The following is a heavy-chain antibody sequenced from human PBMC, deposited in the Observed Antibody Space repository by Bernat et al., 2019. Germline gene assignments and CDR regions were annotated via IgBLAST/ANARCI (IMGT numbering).Heavy chain of an antibody. CDR2: IYYSGST. CDR1: GGSISSSSYY. D-gene: IGHD3-3*01. Sequence: QLQLQESGPGLVKPSETLSLTCTVSGGSISSSSYYWGWIRQPPGKGLEWIGSIYYSGSTYYNPSLKSRVTISVDTSKNQFSLKLSSVTAADTAVYYCATTYYDFWSGYFPTPSRGVDWFDPWGLGTLVSVSS. V-gene: IGHV4-39*01. CDR3: ATTYYDFWSGYFPTPSRGVDWFDP. J-gene: IGHJ5*02.